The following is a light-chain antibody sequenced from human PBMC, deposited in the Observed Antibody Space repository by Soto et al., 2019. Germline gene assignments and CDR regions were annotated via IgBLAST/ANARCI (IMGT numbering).Light chain of an antibody. CDR3: QQRSNWPVT. CDR1: QSVTSY. Sequence: EIVLTQSPATLSLSPGERATLSCRASQSVTSYLTWYQQKPGQAPRLLIYDASNRATGIPAMFSGSGSGTDFTLTISRLEPEDSAVYYCQQRSNWPVTFGPGTKVDIK. J-gene: IGKJ3*01. V-gene: IGKV3-11*01. CDR2: DAS.